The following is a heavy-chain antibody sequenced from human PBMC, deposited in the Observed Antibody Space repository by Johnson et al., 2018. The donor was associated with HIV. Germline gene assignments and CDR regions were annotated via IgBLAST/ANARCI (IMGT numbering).Heavy chain of an antibody. CDR1: GFTFDEYD. CDR2: INWNGGTP. CDR3: ARGKYYYGSSGYYGPKTNNGAFDI. D-gene: IGHD3-22*01. Sequence: MLLVESGGGVARPGGSLRLSCETSGFTFDEYDMSWVRQGPGKGLEWVSGINWNGGTPGYADSVKGRFTISRANSKTTLYLQMNSLRAEDTAGYYSARGKYYYGSSGYYGPKTNNGAFDIWGQGTMVTVSS. V-gene: IGHV3-20*04. J-gene: IGHJ3*02.